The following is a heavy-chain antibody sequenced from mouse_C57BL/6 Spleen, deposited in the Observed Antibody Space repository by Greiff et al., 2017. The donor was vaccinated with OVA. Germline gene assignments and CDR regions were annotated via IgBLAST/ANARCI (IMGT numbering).Heavy chain of an antibody. Sequence: QVQLQQSGAELVKPGASVKLSCKASGYTFTSYWMHWVKQRPGQGLEWIGMIPPNSGSTNYNEKFKSKATLTVDKSSSTAYMQLSSLTSEDSAVYYCARRHYYGSSPFDYWGQGTTLTVSS. J-gene: IGHJ2*01. D-gene: IGHD1-1*01. CDR3: ARRHYYGSSPFDY. CDR1: GYTFTSYW. CDR2: IPPNSGST. V-gene: IGHV1-64*01.